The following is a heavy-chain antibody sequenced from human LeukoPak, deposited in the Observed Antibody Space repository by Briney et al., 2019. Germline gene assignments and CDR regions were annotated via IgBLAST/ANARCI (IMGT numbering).Heavy chain of an antibody. CDR2: IFYRGAT. D-gene: IGHD3-16*01. Sequence: SETLSLTCTVSGDSIRSTPHCWGWIRQPPGAPLAWLANIFYRGATAYNPSLKSRVTISRETSKNHFSLTLRSLNAAAAATYYSPIVIWGDVAPYPNWLLPWGRGTLVTVSS. J-gene: IGHJ5*02. V-gene: IGHV4-39*07. CDR1: GDSIRSTPHC. CDR3: PIVIWGDVAPYPNWLLP.